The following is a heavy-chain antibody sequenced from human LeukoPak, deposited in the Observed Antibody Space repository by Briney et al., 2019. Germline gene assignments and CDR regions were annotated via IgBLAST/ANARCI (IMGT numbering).Heavy chain of an antibody. CDR2: ISYDGTDK. CDR3: AREHIAATGNNWFDP. D-gene: IGHD6-13*01. CDR1: GFTFSSYA. Sequence: GRSLRLSCAASGFTFSSYAMHWVRQAPGKGLEWVAVISYDGTDKYYGDSVKGRFTISRDNSKSTVYLQMNSLRAEDTALYYCAREHIAATGNNWFDPWGQGTLVTVSS. V-gene: IGHV3-30*19. J-gene: IGHJ5*02.